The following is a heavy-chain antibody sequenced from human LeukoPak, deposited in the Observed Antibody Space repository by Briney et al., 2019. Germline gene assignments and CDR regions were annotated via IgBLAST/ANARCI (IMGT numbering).Heavy chain of an antibody. J-gene: IGHJ4*02. CDR2: IIPILGLA. D-gene: IGHD3-9*01. V-gene: IGHV1-69*04. CDR3: VEARILPGYYNLDY. Sequence: ASLKVSCKTSVGTFSSYAISWVRQAPGEGLEWMGRIIPILGLAKYEQKFQGRVKITADQSPSTAYMELSSLRSEDTAVYYCVEARILPGYYNLDYWGQGTLVTVSS. CDR1: VGTFSSYA.